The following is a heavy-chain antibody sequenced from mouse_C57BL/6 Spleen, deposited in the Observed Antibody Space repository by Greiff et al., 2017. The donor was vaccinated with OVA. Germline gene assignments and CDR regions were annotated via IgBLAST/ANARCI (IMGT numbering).Heavy chain of an antibody. D-gene: IGHD2-1*01. J-gene: IGHJ4*01. CDR1: GFSLTSYG. Sequence: VKLMESGPGLVQPSQSLSITCTVSGFSLTSYGVHWVRQSPGKGLEWLGVIWSGGSTDYNAAFISRLSISKDNSKSQVFFKMNSLQADDTAIYYCARNWGNYDYAMDYWGQGTSVTVSS. CDR2: IWSGGST. CDR3: ARNWGNYDYAMDY. V-gene: IGHV2-2*01.